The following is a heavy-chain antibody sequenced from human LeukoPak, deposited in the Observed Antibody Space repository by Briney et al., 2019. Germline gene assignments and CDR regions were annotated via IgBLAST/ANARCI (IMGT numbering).Heavy chain of an antibody. CDR1: GYTLTELS. CDR2: FDPEDGET. V-gene: IGHV1-24*01. Sequence: GASVKVSCKVSGYTLTELSMHWVRQAPGKGLEWMGGFDPEDGETIYAQKFQGRVTMTEDTSTSTAYMELRSLRSDDTAVYYCARTVLIKPSDLAYWGQGTLVTVSS. CDR3: ARTVLIKPSDLAY. D-gene: IGHD3-3*01. J-gene: IGHJ4*02.